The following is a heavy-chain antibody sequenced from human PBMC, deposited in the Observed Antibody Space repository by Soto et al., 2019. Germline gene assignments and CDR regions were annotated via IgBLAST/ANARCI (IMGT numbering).Heavy chain of an antibody. D-gene: IGHD3-10*01. Sequence: SVKVSCKASGGTFSSYDINWVRQATGHGLEWMGWINPNSGYIGYAQRFQGRVTMTRDTAIRTAYMEVSSLRSDDTAVYYCARGRASGSYYLLDYWGQGTLVTVSS. J-gene: IGHJ4*02. V-gene: IGHV1-8*02. CDR1: GGTFSSYD. CDR2: INPNSGYI. CDR3: ARGRASGSYYLLDY.